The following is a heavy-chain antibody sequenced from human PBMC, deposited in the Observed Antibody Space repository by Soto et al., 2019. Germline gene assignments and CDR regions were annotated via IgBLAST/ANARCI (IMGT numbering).Heavy chain of an antibody. Sequence: ASVQVSCKASGYNFMPYGVNWVRQAPGQGLEWMGWISPWKGNTNYAQSFQGRVTMTTDTSTSTAYMELRSLTSDDTAVYYCARDLDPSGSYYTDDWGPGTLVTVAS. CDR2: ISPWKGNT. J-gene: IGHJ4*02. CDR3: ARDLDPSGSYYTDD. D-gene: IGHD3-10*01. CDR1: GYNFMPYG. V-gene: IGHV1-18*04.